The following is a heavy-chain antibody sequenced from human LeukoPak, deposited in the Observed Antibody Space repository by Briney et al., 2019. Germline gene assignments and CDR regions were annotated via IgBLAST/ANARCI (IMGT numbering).Heavy chain of an antibody. Sequence: SETLSLTCAVYGGSFSGYYWSWIRQPPGKGLEWIGEINRSGSTNYNPSLKSRVTISVDTSKNQFSLKLRSVTAADTAAYYCALDPKSVLYGYVYWGQGTLVTVSS. V-gene: IGHV4-34*01. D-gene: IGHD5-18*01. CDR2: INRSGST. J-gene: IGHJ4*02. CDR1: GGSFSGYY. CDR3: ALDPKSVLYGYVY.